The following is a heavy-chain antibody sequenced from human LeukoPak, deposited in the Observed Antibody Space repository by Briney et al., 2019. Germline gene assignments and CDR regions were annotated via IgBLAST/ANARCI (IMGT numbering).Heavy chain of an antibody. CDR3: ARVLFGDIDY. V-gene: IGHV1-8*01. Sequence: GASVKVCCKAAGHTFTSYDINWVRQAAGQGLEWMGWMNPNSGNTGYAQRLHGRVTLTRNTSISTAYMELSSLTSGDTAVYYCARVLFGDIDYWGQGTLVTVSS. CDR2: MNPNSGNT. J-gene: IGHJ4*02. D-gene: IGHD2-21*01. CDR1: GHTFTSYD.